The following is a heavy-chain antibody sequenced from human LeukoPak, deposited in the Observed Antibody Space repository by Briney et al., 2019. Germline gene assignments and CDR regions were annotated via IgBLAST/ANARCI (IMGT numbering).Heavy chain of an antibody. D-gene: IGHD2-2*01. V-gene: IGHV3-21*01. Sequence: GGSLRLSCAASGFTFSSYSMNWVRQAPGKGLEWASSISSSSSYIYYADSVKGRFTISRDNAKNSLYLQVNSLRAEDTAVYYCARDPLGYCSSTSCYEIDYWGQGTLVTVSS. CDR3: ARDPLGYCSSTSCYEIDY. CDR2: ISSSSSYI. J-gene: IGHJ4*02. CDR1: GFTFSSYS.